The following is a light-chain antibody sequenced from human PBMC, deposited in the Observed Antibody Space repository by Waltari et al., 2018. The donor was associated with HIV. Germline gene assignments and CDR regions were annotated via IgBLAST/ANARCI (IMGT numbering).Light chain of an antibody. CDR1: QSVLINSNNKNY. CDR2: WAS. J-gene: IGKJ4*01. CDR3: QQYYSTPLT. V-gene: IGKV4-1*01. Sequence: DIVMTQSPDSLAVSLGERATINCKSSQSVLINSNNKNYLAWYQQKSGQSPKLLIYWASTRESGVPDRFSGSGSGTDFRLSISSLQAEDVAVYYCQQYYSTPLTFGGGTKVEIK.